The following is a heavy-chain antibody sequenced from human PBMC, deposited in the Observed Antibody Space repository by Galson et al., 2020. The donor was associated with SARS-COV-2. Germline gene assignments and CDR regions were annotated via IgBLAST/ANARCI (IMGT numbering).Heavy chain of an antibody. D-gene: IGHD5-12*01. CDR1: GFIFSDYY. J-gene: IGHJ5*01. V-gene: IGHV3-11*01. Sequence: NSGGSLRLSCAPSGFIFSDYYINWIRQAPGKGLEWISHISSSGTTIKYADSVKGRFSVSRDNAKKSVILQMSSLRVEDTAIYYCEREDAEGYMSFDSWGQGVLVSVSS. CDR3: EREDAEGYMSFDS. CDR2: ISSSGTTI.